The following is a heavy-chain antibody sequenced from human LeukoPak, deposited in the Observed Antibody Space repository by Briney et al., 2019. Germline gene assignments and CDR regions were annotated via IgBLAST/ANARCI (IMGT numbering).Heavy chain of an antibody. J-gene: IGHJ4*02. CDR2: IYHSGST. D-gene: IGHD4-11*01. Sequence: PSETLSLTCAVSGYSISSGYYWGCIRPPPGKGLEWIGSIYHSGSTYYNPSLKSRVTISVDTSKNQFSLKLSSVTAADTAVYYCASSPEDLNDYSNLRFDYWGQGTLVTVSS. CDR3: ASSPEDLNDYSNLRFDY. V-gene: IGHV4-38-2*01. CDR1: GYSISSGYY.